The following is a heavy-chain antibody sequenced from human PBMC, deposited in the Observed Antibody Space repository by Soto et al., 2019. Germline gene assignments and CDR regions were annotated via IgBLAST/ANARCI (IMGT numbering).Heavy chain of an antibody. CDR2: IRQDGSQK. CDR1: GFTFSTYW. CDR3: ARGGYCSSTSCSLFDY. D-gene: IGHD2-2*03. Sequence: GGSLRLSCAASGFTFSTYWMSWVHQAPGKGLEWVANIRQDGSQKYYVDSVKGRFTISRDNAKNSLYLQMNSLRADDTAVYYCARGGYCSSTSCSLFDYWGQGTLVTVSS. J-gene: IGHJ4*02. V-gene: IGHV3-7*01.